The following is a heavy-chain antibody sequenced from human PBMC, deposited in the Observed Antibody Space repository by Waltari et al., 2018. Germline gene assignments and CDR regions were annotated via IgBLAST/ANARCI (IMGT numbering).Heavy chain of an antibody. CDR1: GFTFGSYA. D-gene: IGHD3-22*01. Sequence: EVQLVESGGGLVQPGGSLRLSCAASGFTFGSYAMSWVRPAPGRGLEWVSAISGSGGSTYYADSVKGRFTISRDNSKNTLYLQMNSLRAEDTAVYYCAKDDYYYDSSGYSNLDYWGQGTLVTVSS. CDR2: ISGSGGST. J-gene: IGHJ4*02. V-gene: IGHV3-23*04. CDR3: AKDDYYYDSSGYSNLDY.